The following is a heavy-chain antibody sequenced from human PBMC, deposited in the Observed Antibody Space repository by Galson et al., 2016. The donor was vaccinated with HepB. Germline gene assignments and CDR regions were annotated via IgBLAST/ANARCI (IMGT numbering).Heavy chain of an antibody. CDR2: IKPSGGNT. CDR1: GYTFNTYN. CDR3: ARELDHSFYFDY. V-gene: IGHV1-46*02. Sequence: SVKVSCKASGYTFNTYNMHWVRQAPGQGLEWMGIIKPSGGNTIYARKFQDRITMTRDTSTSTVYMELISLRSEGTAVYYCARELDHSFYFDYWGQGTRVTVSS. J-gene: IGHJ4*02. D-gene: IGHD1-14*01.